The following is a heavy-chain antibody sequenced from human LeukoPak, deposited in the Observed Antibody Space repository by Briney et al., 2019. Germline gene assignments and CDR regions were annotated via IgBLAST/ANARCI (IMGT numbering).Heavy chain of an antibody. Sequence: YPSETLSLTCAVYGGSFSGYYWSWIRQPAGKGLEWIGRIYTSGSTNYNPSLKSRVTISVDTSKNQFSLKLSSVTAADTAVYYCARVYYYDSSGYIPFDYWGQGTLVTVSS. CDR1: GGSFSGYY. J-gene: IGHJ4*02. V-gene: IGHV4-59*10. CDR2: IYTSGST. D-gene: IGHD3-22*01. CDR3: ARVYYYDSSGYIPFDY.